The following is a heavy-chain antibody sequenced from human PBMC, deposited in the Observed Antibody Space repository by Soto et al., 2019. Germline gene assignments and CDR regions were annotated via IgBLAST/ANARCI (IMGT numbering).Heavy chain of an antibody. D-gene: IGHD3-22*01. CDR2: IYYSGST. Sequence: SETLSLTCTVSGAAIDSHYWSWIRQPPGKGLEWIGYIYYSGSTNYNPSLKSRVTISVDTSKNQFSLKLSSVTAADTAVYYCASMYYYDSSGLWYFDLWGRGTLVTVSS. CDR3: ASMYYYDSSGLWYFDL. CDR1: GAAIDSHY. J-gene: IGHJ2*01. V-gene: IGHV4-59*11.